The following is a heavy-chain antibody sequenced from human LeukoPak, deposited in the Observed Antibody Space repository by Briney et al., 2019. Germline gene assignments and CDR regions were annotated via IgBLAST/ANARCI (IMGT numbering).Heavy chain of an antibody. Sequence: QSGGSLRLSCAASGFTFSSYAMSWVRQAPGQGLEWVSAISGSGGSTYYADSVKGRFTISRDNSKNTLYLQMNSLRAEDTAAYYCARQEYGMDVWGQGTTVTVSS. CDR2: ISGSGGST. CDR1: GFTFSSYA. CDR3: ARQEYGMDV. J-gene: IGHJ6*02. V-gene: IGHV3-23*01.